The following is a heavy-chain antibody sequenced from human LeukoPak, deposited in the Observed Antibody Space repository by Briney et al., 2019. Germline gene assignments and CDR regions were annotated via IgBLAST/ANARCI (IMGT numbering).Heavy chain of an antibody. J-gene: IGHJ5*02. D-gene: IGHD2-15*01. Sequence: SQTLSLTCAISGDSVSSNSAAWNWIRQSPSRGLEWLGRTYYRSKWYNDYAVSVKSRITINPDTSKNQFSLQLNSVTPEDTAVYYCAREFCSGGSCYTNWFDPWGQGTLVTVSS. CDR2: TYYRSKWYN. CDR1: GDSVSSNSAA. V-gene: IGHV6-1*01. CDR3: AREFCSGGSCYTNWFDP.